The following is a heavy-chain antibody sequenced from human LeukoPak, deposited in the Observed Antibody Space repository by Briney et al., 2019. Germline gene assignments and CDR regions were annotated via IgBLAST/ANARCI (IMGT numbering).Heavy chain of an antibody. D-gene: IGHD3-16*01. J-gene: IGHJ4*02. CDR1: GYTFTSNY. V-gene: IGHV1-46*01. CDR3: AREDGGDYIDC. Sequence: ASVEVSCKXSGYTFTSNYMHWVRQAPRQGLEWMGIINPSGGSTSYAQKFQGRVTMTRDTSTSTVYMELSSLRSEDTAVYYCAREDGGDYIDCWGQGTLVTVSS. CDR2: INPSGGST.